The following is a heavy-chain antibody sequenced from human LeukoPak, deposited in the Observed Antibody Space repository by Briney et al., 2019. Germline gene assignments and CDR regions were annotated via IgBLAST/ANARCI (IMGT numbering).Heavy chain of an antibody. CDR2: ISAYNGNT. CDR3: ARGGSAGIGVVIHHYYYYMDV. J-gene: IGHJ6*03. V-gene: IGHV1-18*01. Sequence: ASVKVSCKASGYTFTSYGISWVRQAPGQGLEWMGWISAYNGNTNYAQKLQGRVTMTTDTSTTTAYMELRSLRSDDTAVYYCARGGSAGIGVVIHHYYYYMDVWGKGTTVTVSS. CDR1: GYTFTSYG. D-gene: IGHD3-3*01.